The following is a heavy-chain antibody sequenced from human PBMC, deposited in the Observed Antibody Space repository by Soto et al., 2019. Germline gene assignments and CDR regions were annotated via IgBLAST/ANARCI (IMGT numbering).Heavy chain of an antibody. CDR2: INHSGST. CDR1: GGSFSGYY. J-gene: IGHJ5*02. Sequence: LSLTCAVYGGSFSGYYWSWIRQPPGKGLEWIGEINHSGSTNYNPSLKSRVTISVDTSKNQFSLKLSSVTAADTAVYYCARAARARYSGSYWKIGHNWFDPWGQGTLVTVSS. D-gene: IGHD1-26*01. CDR3: ARAARARYSGSYWKIGHNWFDP. V-gene: IGHV4-34*01.